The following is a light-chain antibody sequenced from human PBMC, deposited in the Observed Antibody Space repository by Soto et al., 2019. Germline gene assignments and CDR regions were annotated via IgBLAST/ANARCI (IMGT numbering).Light chain of an antibody. J-gene: IGLJ2*01. CDR3: TSWTTSTTMI. V-gene: IGLV2-14*03. CDR1: SSDIGAYNF. Sequence: QSALTQPASVSGSPGQSITISCTGTSSDIGAYNFVSWYQQHPGKAPKLVRYDVNIRPSGVSNRFSGSKSGNTASLTSFGLQAEDEADYYCTSWTTSTTMIFGGGTKVTVL. CDR2: DVN.